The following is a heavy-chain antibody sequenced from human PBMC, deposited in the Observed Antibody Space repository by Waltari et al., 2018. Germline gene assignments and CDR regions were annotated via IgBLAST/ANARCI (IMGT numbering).Heavy chain of an antibody. CDR2: INHSGST. CDR1: GGSFSGYY. J-gene: IGHJ4*02. D-gene: IGHD6-13*01. Sequence: LQQWGAGLLTPSETLSLTCAVYGGSFSGYYWSWIRQPPGKGLEWIGEINHSGSTNYNPSLKSRVTISVDTSKNQFSLKLSSVTAADTAVYYCARLAYSSSWYFDYWGQGTLVTVSS. V-gene: IGHV4-34*01. CDR3: ARLAYSSSWYFDY.